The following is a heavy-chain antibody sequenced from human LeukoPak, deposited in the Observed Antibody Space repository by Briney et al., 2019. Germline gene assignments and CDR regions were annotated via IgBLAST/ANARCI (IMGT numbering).Heavy chain of an antibody. D-gene: IGHD1-26*01. J-gene: IGHJ4*02. CDR2: IQRGGSES. Sequence: GGSLRLSCAASGFTFTDYWMTWVRQVPGKGLEWVANIQRGGSESYYVDSVKGRFTISRENAKNSLYLQMDSLRVEDTAVYYCARVGTWELQRVFDYWGQGTPVTVSS. V-gene: IGHV3-7*01. CDR1: GFTFTDYW. CDR3: ARVGTWELQRVFDY.